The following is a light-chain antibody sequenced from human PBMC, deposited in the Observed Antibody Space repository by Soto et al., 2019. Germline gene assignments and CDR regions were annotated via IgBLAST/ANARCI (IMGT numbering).Light chain of an antibody. V-gene: IGKV3-11*01. J-gene: IGKJ3*01. CDR2: DAS. CDR1: ENIKNY. CDR3: QQRSNWPPV. Sequence: EIVLTQSPATLSLSPGQRATLSCRASENIKNYLAWYQQKPGQAPRLLISDASDRAPGIPARFRGSGSGTDFALPIRSLEPEDFAVYYCQQRSNWPPVFGPGTKVD.